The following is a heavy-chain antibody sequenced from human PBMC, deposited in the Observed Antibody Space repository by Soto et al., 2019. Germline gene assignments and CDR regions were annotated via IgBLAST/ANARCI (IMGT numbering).Heavy chain of an antibody. CDR3: TTGGLLTLRY. D-gene: IGHD3-10*01. V-gene: IGHV3-7*03. CDR1: GFTFSNFW. J-gene: IGHJ4*02. Sequence: EVQLVESGGGLVQPGGSLRLSCEVSGFTFSNFWMTWVRQAPGKGLEWVANIKKDGSEKNFVDSVKGRFTISRDNAKNSLDLQMNSLRAEDTAVYYCTTGGLLTLRYWGQGALVTVSS. CDR2: IKKDGSEK.